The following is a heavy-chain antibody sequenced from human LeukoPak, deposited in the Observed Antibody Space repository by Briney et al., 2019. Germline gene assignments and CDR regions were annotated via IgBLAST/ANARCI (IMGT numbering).Heavy chain of an antibody. V-gene: IGHV3-74*01. CDR3: ARGYYGLAY. Sequence: PGGSLRLSCAASGFTFSSYWMHWVRQAPGKGLVWVSHITSDGSTTSYADSVKGRFTISRDNAKNTVYLQMNRLRVEDTAVYYCARGYYGLAYWGQGSLVTVSS. CDR1: GFTFSSYW. CDR2: ITSDGSTT. D-gene: IGHD4-17*01. J-gene: IGHJ4*02.